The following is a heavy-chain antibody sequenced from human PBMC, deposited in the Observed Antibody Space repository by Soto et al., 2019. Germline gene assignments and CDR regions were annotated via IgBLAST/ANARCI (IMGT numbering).Heavy chain of an antibody. CDR3: ARSPYSVSYLAYFDY. CDR1: GFTFSSYG. V-gene: IGHV3-30*03. D-gene: IGHD1-26*01. J-gene: IGHJ4*02. CDR2: ISYDGSNK. Sequence: QVQLVESGGGVVQPGRSLRLSCAASGFTFSSYGMYWVRQAPGKGLEWVAVISYDGSNKHYADSVKGRFTISRDNPKNTLYLQMNSLRAEDTAVYYCARSPYSVSYLAYFDYWGQGTLVTVTS.